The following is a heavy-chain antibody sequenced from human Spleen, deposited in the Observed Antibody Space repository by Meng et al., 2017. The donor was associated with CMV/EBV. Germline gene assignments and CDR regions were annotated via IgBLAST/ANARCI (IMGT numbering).Heavy chain of an antibody. D-gene: IGHD2-21*01. V-gene: IGHV2-26*01. CDR1: SNVIMG. CDR3: ERMSCSNVNCYWSENWFDP. Sequence: SNVIMGVSWIRQPPGKALEWLAHIFSNGEKSYRTSLKTRLTISKDTSESQVVLTMTDMDPGDTATYYCERMSCSNVNCYWSENWFDPWGQGTLVTVSS. J-gene: IGHJ5*02. CDR2: IFSNGEK.